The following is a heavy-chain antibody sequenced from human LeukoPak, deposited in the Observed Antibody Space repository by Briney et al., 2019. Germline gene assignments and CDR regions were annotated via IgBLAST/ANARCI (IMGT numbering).Heavy chain of an antibody. J-gene: IGHJ4*02. V-gene: IGHV3-21*01. D-gene: IGHD3-10*01. CDR3: ALPPDGSGEY. CDR2: ISSSGSYI. Sequence: GGSLRLSCAASGFTFSSYTMSWVRQAPGMGLEWVSCISSSGSYIYYADSVKGRFSISRDNAKNSLYLQMTGLRAEDTAVYYCALPPDGSGEYWGQGTLVTVSS. CDR1: GFTFSSYT.